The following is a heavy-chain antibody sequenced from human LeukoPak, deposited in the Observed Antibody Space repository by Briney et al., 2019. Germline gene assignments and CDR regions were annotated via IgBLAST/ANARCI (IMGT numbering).Heavy chain of an antibody. CDR3: ARGFLYGDYVD. J-gene: IGHJ4*02. Sequence: SETLSLTCTVSGGSISSRPYDWGWIRQPPGKGLEYIGSISYSGSTYYNPSLKSRVTISVDTSKNQFSLKLSSVTAADTAVYYCARGFLYGDYVDWGQGTLVTVSS. V-gene: IGHV4-39*07. CDR1: GGSISSRPYD. D-gene: IGHD4-17*01. CDR2: ISYSGST.